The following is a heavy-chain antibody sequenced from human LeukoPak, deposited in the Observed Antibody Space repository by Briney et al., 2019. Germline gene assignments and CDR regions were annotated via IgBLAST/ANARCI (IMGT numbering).Heavy chain of an antibody. V-gene: IGHV3-30*03. Sequence: GGSLRLSCAASGFTFGSYGMHWVRQAPGKGLEWVAVISYDGSNKYYADSVKGRFTISRDNSKNTLYLQMNSLRAEDTAVYYCARKGRDAYGMDVWGQGTTVTVSS. J-gene: IGHJ6*02. CDR1: GFTFGSYG. CDR3: ARKGRDAYGMDV. CDR2: ISYDGSNK.